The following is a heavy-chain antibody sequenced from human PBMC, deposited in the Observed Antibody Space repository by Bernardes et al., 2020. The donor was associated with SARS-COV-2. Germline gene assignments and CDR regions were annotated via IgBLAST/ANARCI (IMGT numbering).Heavy chain of an antibody. D-gene: IGHD1-26*01. CDR1: GYSFSSYW. Sequence: GESLKISCKGSGYSFSSYWIGWVRQMPGKCLEWMGIIYPGDSDTRYSPSFQGQVTISADKSISTAYLQWRTLKASDTAMYYCARQLGATLNYDYWGQGTRVTVSS. V-gene: IGHV5-51*01. CDR2: IYPGDSDT. J-gene: IGHJ4*02. CDR3: ARQLGATLNYDY.